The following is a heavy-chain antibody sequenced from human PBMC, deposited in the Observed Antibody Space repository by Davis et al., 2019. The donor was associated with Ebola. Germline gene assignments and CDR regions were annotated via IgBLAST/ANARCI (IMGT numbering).Heavy chain of an antibody. CDR1: GFTFGDYA. V-gene: IGHV3-49*04. D-gene: IGHD7-27*01. Sequence: GESLKISCTASGFTFGDYAMSWVRQAPGKGLEWVGFIRSKAYGGTTEYAASVKGRFTISRDNAKNSLYLQMNSLRAEDTAVYYCARVWGFFGMDVWGQGTTVTVSS. CDR2: IRSKAYGGTT. J-gene: IGHJ6*02. CDR3: ARVWGFFGMDV.